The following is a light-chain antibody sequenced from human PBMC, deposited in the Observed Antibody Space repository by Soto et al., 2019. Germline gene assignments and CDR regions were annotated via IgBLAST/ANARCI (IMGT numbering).Light chain of an antibody. J-gene: IGLJ1*01. CDR3: CSYAGSSTYV. Sequence: QPVLTQPASVSGSPGQWITISCTGTSSDVGSYNLVSWYQQHPGKAPKLMIYEVSKRPSGVSNRFSGSKSGNTASLTISGLQAEDEADYYCCSYAGSSTYVFGTGTKVTVL. CDR2: EVS. V-gene: IGLV2-23*02. CDR1: SSDVGSYNL.